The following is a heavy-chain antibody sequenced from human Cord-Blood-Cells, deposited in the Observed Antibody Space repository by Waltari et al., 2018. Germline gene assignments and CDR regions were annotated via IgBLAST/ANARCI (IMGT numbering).Heavy chain of an antibody. D-gene: IGHD4-17*01. CDR2: ISYDGSNK. CDR3: AKSDTVTTYYFDY. CDR1: GSTFSSHG. J-gene: IGHJ4*02. V-gene: IGHV3-30*18. Sequence: QVQLVESAGGQVQTGRSLRLSCAAPGSTFSSHGMPLVRPAPGKGLEWVAVISYDGSNKYYADSVKGRFTISRDNSKNTLYLQMNSLRAEDTAVYYCAKSDTVTTYYFDYWGQGTLVTVSS.